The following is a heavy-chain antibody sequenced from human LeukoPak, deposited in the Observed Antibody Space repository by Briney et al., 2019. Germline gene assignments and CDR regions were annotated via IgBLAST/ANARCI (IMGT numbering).Heavy chain of an antibody. CDR1: GFTFSDYY. Sequence: PGGSLRLSCAASGFTFSDYYMSWIRQAPGKGLEWVSYISSSGSTIYYADSVKGRFTISRDNSKNTLYLQMNSLRAEDTAVYYCAKDSPTITMGSPVWGQGTLVTVSS. J-gene: IGHJ4*02. D-gene: IGHD3-3*01. CDR2: ISSSGSTI. V-gene: IGHV3-11*01. CDR3: AKDSPTITMGSPV.